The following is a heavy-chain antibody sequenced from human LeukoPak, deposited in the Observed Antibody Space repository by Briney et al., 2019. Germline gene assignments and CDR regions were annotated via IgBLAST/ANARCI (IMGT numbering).Heavy chain of an antibody. J-gene: IGHJ4*02. Sequence: PSETLSLTRTVSGGSISSSSYYWGWIRQPPGKGLEWIGSIYYSGSTYYNPSLKSRVTISVDTSKNQFSLKLSSVTAADTAVYYCARGQYYYGSGYNTFDYWGQGTLVTVSS. CDR2: IYYSGST. CDR3: ARGQYYYGSGYNTFDY. V-gene: IGHV4-39*01. D-gene: IGHD3-10*01. CDR1: GGSISSSSYY.